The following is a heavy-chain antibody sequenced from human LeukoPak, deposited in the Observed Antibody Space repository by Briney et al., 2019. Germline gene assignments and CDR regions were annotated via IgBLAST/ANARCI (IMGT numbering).Heavy chain of an antibody. V-gene: IGHV1-2*02. CDR2: INTNSGGA. CDR1: GYTFTGYY. CDR3: ARNLPEYSSSWNSWFDP. J-gene: IGHJ5*02. Sequence: ASVKVSCKASGYTFTGYYMHWVRQAPGQGLEWMGCINTNSGGANYAQKVHGRVSITSDRSISTAYMELSRLRSDDTAVYYCARNLPEYSSSWNSWFDPWGQGTLVTVSS. D-gene: IGHD6-13*01.